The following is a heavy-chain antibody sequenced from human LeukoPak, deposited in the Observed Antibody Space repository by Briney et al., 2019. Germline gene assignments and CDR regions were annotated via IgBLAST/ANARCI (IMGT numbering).Heavy chain of an antibody. CDR2: ISYDGSNK. CDR1: GFTFSSYA. Sequence: GGSLRLSCAASGFTFSSYAMHWVRQAPGQGLEWVAVISYDGSNKYYADSVKGRFTISRDNSKNTLYLQMNSLRAEDTAVYYCARAKDDIFTGPTSRYSYGMPVWSQGTTVTVSS. D-gene: IGHD3-9*01. CDR3: ARAKDDIFTGPTSRYSYGMPV. J-gene: IGHJ6*02. V-gene: IGHV3-30-3*01.